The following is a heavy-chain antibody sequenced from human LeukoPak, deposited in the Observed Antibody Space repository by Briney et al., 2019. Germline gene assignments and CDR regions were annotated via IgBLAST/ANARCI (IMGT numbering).Heavy chain of an antibody. D-gene: IGHD6-19*01. CDR1: GVTFSSYS. Sequence: GGSLRLSCADSGVTFSSYSMNWVRQAPGKGLEWVSSISSSSSYIYYADSVKGRFTISRDNAKNSLYLQMNSLRAEDTAVYYCASDRQWLVRGENYWGQGTLVTVSS. CDR3: ASDRQWLVRGENY. CDR2: ISSSSSYI. J-gene: IGHJ4*02. V-gene: IGHV3-21*01.